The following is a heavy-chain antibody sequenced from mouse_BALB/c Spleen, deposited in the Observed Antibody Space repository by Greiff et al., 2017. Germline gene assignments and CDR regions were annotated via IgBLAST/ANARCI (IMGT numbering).Heavy chain of an antibody. V-gene: IGHV5-12-2*01. CDR1: GFTFSSYT. CDR2: ISNGGGST. J-gene: IGHJ3*01. Sequence: EVKLVESGGGLVQPGGSLKLSCAASGFTFSSYTMSWVRQTPEKRLEWVAYISNGGGSTYYPDTVKGRFTISRDNAKNTLYLQMSSLKSEDTAMYYCARHTTMITTWFAYWGQETLVTVSA. CDR3: ARHTTMITTWFAY. D-gene: IGHD2-4*01.